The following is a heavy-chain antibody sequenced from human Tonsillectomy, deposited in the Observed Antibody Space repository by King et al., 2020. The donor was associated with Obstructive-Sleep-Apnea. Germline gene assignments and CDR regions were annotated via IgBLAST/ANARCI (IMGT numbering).Heavy chain of an antibody. CDR3: AEASGNNWDDAFDV. J-gene: IGHJ3*01. CDR2: ISYDPSNK. CDR1: GFSFSSYA. D-gene: IGHD1-1*01. Sequence: VQLVESGGGVVQPGRSLRLSCAASGFSFSSYAMHWVRQAPGKGLEWVAIISYDPSNKYYADSVKGRFTISRDNSKSTLYLQMNSLRAEDTAVYYCAEASGNNWDDAFDVWGHGTMVTVSS. V-gene: IGHV3-30-3*01.